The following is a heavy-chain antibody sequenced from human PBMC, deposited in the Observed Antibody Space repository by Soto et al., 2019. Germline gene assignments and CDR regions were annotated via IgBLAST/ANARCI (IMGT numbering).Heavy chain of an antibody. CDR2: IYSSGST. J-gene: IGHJ5*02. V-gene: IGHV4-4*07. Sequence: SGTLSLTCTVSGGSITGYHWTWIRQPAGMGLEWIGRIYSSGSTNYNPSLKSRVTMSVDTSKNQFSLRLSSLTAADTAVYYCAREYSSHLDPWGQGTLVTVSS. CDR1: GGSITGYH. D-gene: IGHD5-18*01. CDR3: AREYSSHLDP.